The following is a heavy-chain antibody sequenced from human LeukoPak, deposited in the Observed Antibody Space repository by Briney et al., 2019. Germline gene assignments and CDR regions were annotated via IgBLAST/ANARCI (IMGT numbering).Heavy chain of an antibody. Sequence: ASVKVSCKASGYTFTGYYMHWVRQAPEQGLEWMGWINPNSGGTNFAQKFQGRVTMTRDTSISTAYMELSRLRSDDTAVYYCARENRGGTSISSHIYYFDYWGQGTLVTVSS. J-gene: IGHJ4*02. CDR3: ARENRGGTSISSHIYYFDY. CDR1: GYTFTGYY. V-gene: IGHV1-2*02. CDR2: INPNSGGT. D-gene: IGHD1-14*01.